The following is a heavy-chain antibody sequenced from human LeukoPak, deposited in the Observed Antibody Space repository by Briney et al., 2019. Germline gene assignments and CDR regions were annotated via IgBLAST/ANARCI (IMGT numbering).Heavy chain of an antibody. J-gene: IGHJ4*02. CDR3: ARDGYYYGSGSSYFDY. CDR1: GGSISSGGYY. D-gene: IGHD3-10*01. CDR2: IFHSGST. Sequence: PSQTLSLTCTVSGGSISSGGYYWSWIRQPPGKGLEWIGYIFHSGSTNYNPSLKSRVTISVDTSKNQFSLKLSSVTAADTAVYYCARDGYYYGSGSSYFDYWGQGTLVTVSS. V-gene: IGHV4-61*08.